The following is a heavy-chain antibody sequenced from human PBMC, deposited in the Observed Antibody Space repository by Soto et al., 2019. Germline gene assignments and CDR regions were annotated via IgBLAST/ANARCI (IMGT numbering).Heavy chain of an antibody. V-gene: IGHV3-30*18. CDR3: AKESYDFWSGLRKSYYYYGMDV. CDR2: ISYDGSNK. CDR1: GFTFSSYG. Sequence: GGSLRLSCAASGFTFSSYGMHWVRQAPGKGLEWVAVISYDGSNKYYADSVKGRFTISRDNSKNTLYLQMNSLRAEDTAVYYCAKESYDFWSGLRKSYYYYGMDVWGQGTKVTVYS. D-gene: IGHD3-3*01. J-gene: IGHJ6*02.